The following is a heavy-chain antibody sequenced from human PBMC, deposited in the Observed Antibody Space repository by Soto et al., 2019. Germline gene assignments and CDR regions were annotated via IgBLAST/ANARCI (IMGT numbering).Heavy chain of an antibody. V-gene: IGHV3-30*18. Sequence: GFLGNRRADTGLNFKSDCLHLGPPAPRKGVGGVAVISYDGSNKYYADSVKGRFTISRDNSKNTLYLQMNSLRAEDTAVYYCAKDQGGTIFGVVPLGMDVWGQGTTVTVSS. CDR3: AKDQGGTIFGVVPLGMDV. D-gene: IGHD3-3*01. CDR2: ISYDGSNK. J-gene: IGHJ6*02. CDR1: GLNFKSDC.